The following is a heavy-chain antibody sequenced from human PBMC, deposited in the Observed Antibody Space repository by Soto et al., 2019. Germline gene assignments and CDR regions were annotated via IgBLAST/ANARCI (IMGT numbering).Heavy chain of an antibody. V-gene: IGHV3-33*01. Sequence: HPGVSLRLSCAASGFSFSIYAMHWVRQAPGKGLEWVAVIWYDGSNTYYADSVKGRFTISRDNSKDTLYLQMNSLRAEDTAVYYCASSYCSGGRCWVFDFWGQGALVTVSS. J-gene: IGHJ4*02. CDR2: IWYDGSNT. D-gene: IGHD2-15*01. CDR1: GFSFSIYA. CDR3: ASSYCSGGRCWVFDF.